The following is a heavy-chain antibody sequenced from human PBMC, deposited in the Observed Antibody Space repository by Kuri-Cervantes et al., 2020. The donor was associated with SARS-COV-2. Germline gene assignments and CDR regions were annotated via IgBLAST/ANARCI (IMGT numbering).Heavy chain of an antibody. CDR1: GGSISSSSYY. CDR2: IYYSGST. V-gene: IGHV4-39*02. CDR3: AREVAGGWYGTTSFDY. J-gene: IGHJ4*02. D-gene: IGHD6-19*01. Sequence: SETLSLTCTVSGGSISSSSYYWGWIRQPPGKGLEWIGSIYYSGSTYYNPSLKSRVTISVDTSKNQFSLKLSSVTAADTAVYYCAREVAGGWYGTTSFDYWGQGTLVTVSS.